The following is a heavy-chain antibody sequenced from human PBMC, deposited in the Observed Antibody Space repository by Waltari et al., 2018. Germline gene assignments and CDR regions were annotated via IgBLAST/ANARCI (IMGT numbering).Heavy chain of an antibody. J-gene: IGHJ4*02. Sequence: EVQLVESGGGLIQPGGSLILSCAASGFTVSSNSMSWVRQAPGRGLEWVSVIYSSGSTYYADPVKVRFTISRDKSTNTLYLQMNSLRAVDTAVYYCASSLYGGNSDYWGQGTLVTVSS. CDR1: GFTVSSNS. V-gene: IGHV3-53*01. CDR2: IYSSGST. D-gene: IGHD2-21*02. CDR3: ASSLYGGNSDY.